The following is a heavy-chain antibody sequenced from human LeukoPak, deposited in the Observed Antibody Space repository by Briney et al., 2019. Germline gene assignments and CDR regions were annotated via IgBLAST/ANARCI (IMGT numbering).Heavy chain of an antibody. J-gene: IGHJ4*02. CDR1: GFTFSSYW. CDR3: AKDQRDSSGYYHYFDY. CDR2: IKQDGSEK. Sequence: GGSLRLSCAASGFTFSSYWMSWVRQAPGKGLEWVANIKQDGSEKYYVDSVKGRFTISRDNSKNTLYLQMNSLRAEDTAVYYCAKDQRDSSGYYHYFDYWGQGTLVTVSS. D-gene: IGHD3-22*01. V-gene: IGHV3-7*03.